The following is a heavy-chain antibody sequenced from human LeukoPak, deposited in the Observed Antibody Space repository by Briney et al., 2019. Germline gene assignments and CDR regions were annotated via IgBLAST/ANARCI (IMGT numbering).Heavy chain of an antibody. D-gene: IGHD6-6*01. CDR3: AIRLLVLDY. J-gene: IGHJ4*02. CDR2: IYYSGST. Sequence: SETLSLTCTVSGGSISSDNYYWGWIRQPPGKGLESIGSIYYSGSTYYNPSLKSRVTISVDTSKNQFSLKLSSVTAADTAVYYCAIRLLVLDYWGQGTLVTVSS. V-gene: IGHV4-39*07. CDR1: GGSISSDNYY.